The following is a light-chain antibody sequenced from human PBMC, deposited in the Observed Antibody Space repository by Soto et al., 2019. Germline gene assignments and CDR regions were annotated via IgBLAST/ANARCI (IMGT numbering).Light chain of an antibody. CDR3: QQHGSIFAHP. CDR2: GAS. V-gene: IGKV3-20*01. CDR1: QRVTSSC. J-gene: IGKJ4*01. Sequence: PGYTASRCFRASQRVTSSCLAWYQQKPGQAPRLLIYGASSRATGIPDRFSGSGSGTDFTLTISRLEPEDFAVHYYQQHGSIFAHPFGGRAKVDI.